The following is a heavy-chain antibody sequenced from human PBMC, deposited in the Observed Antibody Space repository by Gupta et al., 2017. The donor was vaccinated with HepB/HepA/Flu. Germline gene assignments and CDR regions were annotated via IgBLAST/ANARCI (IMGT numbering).Heavy chain of an antibody. J-gene: IGHJ5*01. CDR2: IKTSGGST. Sequence: QVHLVQSGADFKTPGASVKVSCKASGYTFTSYYMHWVRQAPGPGLEGRGIIKTSGGSTSDAQKVPRRVTMTRHTATTTGYMELRRRRSEETDVYYCARNRNHGYDGFDTGGHGTLVTVCS. V-gene: IGHV1-46*01. CDR3: ARNRNHGYDGFDT. CDR1: GYTFTSYY. D-gene: IGHD5-12*01.